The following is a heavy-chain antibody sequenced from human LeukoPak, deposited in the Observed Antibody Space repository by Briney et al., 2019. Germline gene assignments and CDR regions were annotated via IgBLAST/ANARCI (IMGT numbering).Heavy chain of an antibody. CDR2: VNESGGT. J-gene: IGHJ6*03. CDR1: IDSFSNYH. Sequence: SETLSLTCAVYIDSFSNYHWNWIRQTPAKGMEWIGEVNESGGTNISPSLRSRVILSVDTSKNQFSLKLSSVTAADTAVYYCARHRRNDGYSSSWYKFYYYYYMDVWGKGTTVTVSS. CDR3: ARHRRNDGYSSSWYKFYYYYYMDV. V-gene: IGHV4-34*01. D-gene: IGHD6-13*01.